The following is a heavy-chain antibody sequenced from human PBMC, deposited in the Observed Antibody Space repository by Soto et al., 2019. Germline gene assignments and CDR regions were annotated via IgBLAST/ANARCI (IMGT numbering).Heavy chain of an antibody. Sequence: QVQLQESGPGLVEPSQTLSLTCTVSGGSVSSGHYFWSWIRQPPGRGLQWIGHIYNSGSTYSNPDLKSLVTISVDTSKNQFSLKLSSVTAADTAVYYCARGQDVDKVDYWGQGTLVTVSS. V-gene: IGHV4-30-4*01. J-gene: IGHJ4*02. CDR2: IYNSGST. CDR1: GGSVSSGHYF. D-gene: IGHD2-15*01. CDR3: ARGQDVDKVDY.